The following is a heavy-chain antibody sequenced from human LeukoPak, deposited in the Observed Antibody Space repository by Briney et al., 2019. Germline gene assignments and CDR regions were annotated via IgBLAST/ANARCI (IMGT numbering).Heavy chain of an antibody. D-gene: IGHD6-13*01. J-gene: IGHJ4*02. CDR3: AKALGGWSSSYFDY. Sequence: GGSLRLSCAASGFTFSSYWMSWVRQAPGKGLEWVANIKQDGSEKYYVDSVKGRFTISRDNAKNSLYLQMNSLRAEDTAVYYCAKALGGWSSSYFDYWGQGTLVTVSS. V-gene: IGHV3-7*03. CDR1: GFTFSSYW. CDR2: IKQDGSEK.